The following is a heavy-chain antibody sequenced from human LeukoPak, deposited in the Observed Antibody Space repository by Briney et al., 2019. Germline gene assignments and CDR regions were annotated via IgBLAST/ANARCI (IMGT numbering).Heavy chain of an antibody. J-gene: IGHJ4*02. CDR3: ARRQWLVPFDY. CDR1: GGSFSGYY. V-gene: IGHV4-34*01. CDR2: INHSGST. Sequence: PSETLSLTCAVYGGSFSGYYWSWIRQPPGKGLEWIGEINHSGSTNYNPSLKSRVTISVDTSKTQFSLKLSSVTAADTAVYYCARRQWLVPFDYWGQGTLVTVSS. D-gene: IGHD6-19*01.